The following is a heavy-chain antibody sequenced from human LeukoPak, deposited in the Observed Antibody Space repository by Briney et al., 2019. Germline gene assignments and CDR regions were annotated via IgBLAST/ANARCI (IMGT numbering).Heavy chain of an antibody. D-gene: IGHD4-17*01. J-gene: IGHJ4*02. CDR1: GGSFSGYY. CDR3: ASGLMHTVTGTG. CDR2: INHSGST. V-gene: IGHV4-34*01. Sequence: SETLSLTCAVYGGSFSGYYWSWIRLPPGKGLEWIGEINHSGSTNYNPSLKSRVTISVDTSKNQFSLKLSSVTAADTAVYYCASGLMHTVTGTGWGQGTLVTVSS.